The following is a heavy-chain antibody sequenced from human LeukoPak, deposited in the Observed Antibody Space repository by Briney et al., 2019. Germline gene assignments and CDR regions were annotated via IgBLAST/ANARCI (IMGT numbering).Heavy chain of an antibody. V-gene: IGHV1-18*01. Sequence: ASVKVSCKASGYAFTSYALNWVRQAPGQGLEWLGWISAYNANTHYAQNLQGRVTITTDTSTSTAYMDLRSLKSDDTAVYYCARAMGPYIIFDYWGQGTLVTVSS. CDR3: ARAMGPYIIFDY. CDR2: ISAYNANT. J-gene: IGHJ4*02. CDR1: GYAFTSYA. D-gene: IGHD1-14*01.